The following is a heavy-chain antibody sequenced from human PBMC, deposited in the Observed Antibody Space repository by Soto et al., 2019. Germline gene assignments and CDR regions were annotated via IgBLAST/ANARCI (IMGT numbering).Heavy chain of an antibody. CDR2: IDHDGPT. CDR1: GFTFSNYW. J-gene: IGHJ4*02. Sequence: EVQLVDSGGGLVQPGGSLRLSCAGSGFTFSNYWMHWVRQAPGKGLEWVSRIDHDGPTDYADSVRGRFTISRVNAENTLYLQMNSLRPEDTAVYYCVRDSHGDYWGQGTLVTVSS. CDR3: VRDSHGDY. V-gene: IGHV3-74*01.